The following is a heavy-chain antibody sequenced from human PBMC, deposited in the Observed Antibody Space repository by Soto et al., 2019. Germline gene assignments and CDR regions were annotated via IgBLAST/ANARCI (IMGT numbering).Heavy chain of an antibody. CDR1: EFTFDDYA. CDR3: AKDMLEYGDYVRAGGAFDI. D-gene: IGHD4-17*01. Sequence: EVQLVESGGGLVQPGRSLRLSCAASEFTFDDYAMHWVRQAPGKGLEWVSGISWNSGSIGYADSVKGRFTISRDNAKNSLYLQMNSLRAEDTALYYCAKDMLEYGDYVRAGGAFDIWGQGTMVTVSS. J-gene: IGHJ3*02. CDR2: ISWNSGSI. V-gene: IGHV3-9*01.